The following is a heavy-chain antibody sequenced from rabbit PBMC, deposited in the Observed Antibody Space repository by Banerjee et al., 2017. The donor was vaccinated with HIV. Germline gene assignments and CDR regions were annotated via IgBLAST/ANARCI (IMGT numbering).Heavy chain of an antibody. Sequence: QEQLKETGGGLVQPGESLTLTCKASGFDLSGYYYMCWVRQAPGKGLEWIACINTSSGNTVYASWAKGRFPISKSSSTTVTLQMTSLTSADTASYFCARGDSGSSWGLDLWGQGPLVTFS. CDR3: ARGDSGSSWGLDL. CDR2: INTSSGNT. J-gene: IGHJ3*01. CDR1: GFDLSGYYY. V-gene: IGHV1S45*01. D-gene: IGHD4-2*01.